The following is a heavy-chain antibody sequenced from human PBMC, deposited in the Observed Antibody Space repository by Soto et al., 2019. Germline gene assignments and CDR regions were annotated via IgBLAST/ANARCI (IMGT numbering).Heavy chain of an antibody. CDR2: ISQTSTAI. CDR3: ARWSSAFDY. V-gene: IGHV3-11*01. Sequence: AGGSLRLSCAASGFTFSEYYMGWVRQAPGKGLEWVAYISQTSTAIYNVDAVRGRFVISRDNAESSLYLQMNSLTADDSAMYYCARWSSAFDYWGPGTLVTVSS. CDR1: GFTFSEYY. J-gene: IGHJ4*02.